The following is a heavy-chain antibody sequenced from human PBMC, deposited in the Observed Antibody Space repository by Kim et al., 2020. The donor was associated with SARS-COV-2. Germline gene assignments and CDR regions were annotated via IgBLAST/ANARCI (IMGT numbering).Heavy chain of an antibody. D-gene: IGHD5-12*01. CDR1: GYTLTNYD. V-gene: IGHV1-46*01. CDR2: IKPSGGTT. CDR3: ARDWYGYNFDY. J-gene: IGHJ4*02. Sequence: ASVKVSCKTSGYTLTNYDIHWVRQAPGQGLEWMGKIKPSGGTTTFAPKFQGRVTMASDTSTTTVYMQLTSLTSEDTAVYYCARDWYGYNFDYWGQGTPVT.